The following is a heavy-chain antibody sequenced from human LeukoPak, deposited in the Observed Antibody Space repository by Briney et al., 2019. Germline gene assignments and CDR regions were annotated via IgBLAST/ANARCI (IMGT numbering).Heavy chain of an antibody. J-gene: IGHJ6*02. Sequence: PGGSLRLSCAASGFTFSSYEMNWVRQAPGKGLEWVSSISNTNTYIKYADSVKGRFTISRDNAKNSLYLQMNSLRAEDTAVYYCARDIGLDYGMDVWGQGTTVTVSS. CDR1: GFTFSSYE. V-gene: IGHV3-21*01. D-gene: IGHD2-8*01. CDR2: ISNTNTYI. CDR3: ARDIGLDYGMDV.